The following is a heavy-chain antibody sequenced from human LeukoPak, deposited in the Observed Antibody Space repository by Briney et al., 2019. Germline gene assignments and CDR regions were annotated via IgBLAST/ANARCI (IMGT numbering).Heavy chain of an antibody. CDR2: NYYSGST. CDR3: ARGGTVTTGDY. D-gene: IGHD4-17*01. Sequence: SETLSLTCTVSGGSISSYYWSWIRQPPGKGLEWIGYNYYSGSTNYNPSLKSRVTIPVDTSKNQFSLKLSSVTAADTAAYYCARGGTVTTGDYWGQGTLVTVSS. V-gene: IGHV4-59*01. CDR1: GGSISSYY. J-gene: IGHJ4*02.